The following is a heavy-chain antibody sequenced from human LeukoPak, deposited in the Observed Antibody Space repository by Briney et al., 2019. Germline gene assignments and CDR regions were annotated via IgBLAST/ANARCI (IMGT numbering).Heavy chain of an antibody. Sequence: GASVKVSCKASGYTFTGYYMHWVRQAPGQGLEWMGWINPNSGGTNYAQKFQGRVTMTRDTSISTAYMELSRLRSDDTAVYYCARDSGADIVVVPAVSYYMDVWGKGTTVTVSS. D-gene: IGHD2-2*01. CDR1: GYTFTGYY. J-gene: IGHJ6*03. CDR2: INPNSGGT. CDR3: ARDSGADIVVVPAVSYYMDV. V-gene: IGHV1-2*02.